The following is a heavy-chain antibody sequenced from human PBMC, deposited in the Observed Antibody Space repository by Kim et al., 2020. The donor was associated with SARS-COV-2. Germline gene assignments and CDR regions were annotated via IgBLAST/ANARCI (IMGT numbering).Heavy chain of an antibody. D-gene: IGHD4-17*01. J-gene: IGHJ3*02. CDR2: T. CDR3: TTVGDYDPDGFEI. Sequence: TDYAAPVKGRFIISRDDSKMTVFLQMNSLKREDTAVYYCTTVGDYDPDGFEIWGQGTVVTVSS. V-gene: IGHV3-15*05.